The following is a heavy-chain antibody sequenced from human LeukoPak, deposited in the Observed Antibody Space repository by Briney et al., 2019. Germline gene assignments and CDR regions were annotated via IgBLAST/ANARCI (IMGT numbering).Heavy chain of an antibody. CDR1: GYSISTGYY. D-gene: IGHD5-12*01. CDR3: ARGYSGYDPRGDYYYYMDV. CDR2: FYHGGST. V-gene: IGHV4-38-2*02. J-gene: IGHJ6*03. Sequence: SETLSLTCTVSGYSISTGYYWDWIRQPPGKGLEWIGTFYHGGSTYYNPSLKSRVTMSVDTSKNQFSLKLSSVTAADTAVYYCARGYSGYDPRGDYYYYMDVWGKGTTVTISS.